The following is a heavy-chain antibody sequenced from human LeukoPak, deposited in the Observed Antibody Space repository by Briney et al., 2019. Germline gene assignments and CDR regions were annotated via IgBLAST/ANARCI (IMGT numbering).Heavy chain of an antibody. CDR2: INHSGST. V-gene: IGHV4-34*01. CDR1: GVSFSGYY. J-gene: IGHJ4*02. D-gene: IGHD1-26*01. CDR3: ARGHGSFDS. Sequence: SETLSLTCAVYGVSFSGYYWSWIRQPPGKGLEWIGEINHSGSTNYNPSLKSRVTISVDTSKNQFSLKLTSVTAADTAVYYCARGHGSFDSWGQGTLVTVSA.